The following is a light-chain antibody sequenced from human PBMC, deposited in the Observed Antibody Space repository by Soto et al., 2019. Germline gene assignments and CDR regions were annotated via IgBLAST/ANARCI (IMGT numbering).Light chain of an antibody. V-gene: IGKV3-20*01. CDR3: QQYGSSPKT. CDR1: QSVSSSY. J-gene: IGKJ5*01. Sequence: DIVLTQSAGTLSLSPGERATLSCRASQSVSSSYLAWYQQKPGQAPRLLIYGASSRATGIPDRFSGSGSGTDFTLTISRLEPEDFAVYYCQQYGSSPKTFGQGTRLEIK. CDR2: GAS.